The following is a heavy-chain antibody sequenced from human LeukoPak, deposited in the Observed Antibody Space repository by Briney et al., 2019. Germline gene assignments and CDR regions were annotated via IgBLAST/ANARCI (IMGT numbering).Heavy chain of an antibody. J-gene: IGHJ4*02. D-gene: IGHD4-17*01. CDR2: ISGSGGST. CDR1: EFTFSSYS. CDR3: AIMAAVTTLAHFDY. V-gene: IGHV3-23*01. Sequence: GGSLRLSCAASEFTFSSYSMNWVRQAPGKGLEWVSAISGSGGSTYYADSVKGRFTISRDISKNTLYLQMNSLRAEDTAKYYCAIMAAVTTLAHFDYWGQGTLVTVSS.